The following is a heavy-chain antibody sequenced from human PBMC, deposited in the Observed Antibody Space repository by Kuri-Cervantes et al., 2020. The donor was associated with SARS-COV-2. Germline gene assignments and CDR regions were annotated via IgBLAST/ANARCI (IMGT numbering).Heavy chain of an antibody. CDR3: ATGIGYCSGGSCYNYYYGMDV. J-gene: IGHJ6*02. CDR1: GYTLTELS. CDR2: FDPEDGET. Sequence: ASVKVSCKVSGYTLTELSMHWVGQAPGKGLEWMGGFDPEDGETIYAQKFQGRVTMTEDTSTDTAYMELSSLRSEDTAVYYCATGIGYCSGGSCYNYYYGMDVWGQGTTVTVSS. D-gene: IGHD2-15*01. V-gene: IGHV1-24*01.